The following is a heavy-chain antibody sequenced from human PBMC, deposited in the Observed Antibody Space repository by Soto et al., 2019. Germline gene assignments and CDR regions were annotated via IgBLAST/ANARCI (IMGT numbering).Heavy chain of an antibody. CDR1: GGSISSSSYY. CDR2: INHSGST. Sequence: SETLSLTCTVSGGSISSSSYYWGWIRQPPGKGLEWIGSINHSGSTNYNPSLKSRVTISVDTSKNQFSLKLSSVTAADTAVYYCASSVAADTKTYNWFDPWGQGTLVTVSS. J-gene: IGHJ5*02. V-gene: IGHV4-39*07. CDR3: ASSVAADTKTYNWFDP. D-gene: IGHD6-19*01.